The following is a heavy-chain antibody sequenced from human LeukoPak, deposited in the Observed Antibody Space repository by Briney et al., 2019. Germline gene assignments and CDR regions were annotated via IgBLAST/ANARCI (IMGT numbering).Heavy chain of an antibody. V-gene: IGHV4-34*01. J-gene: IGHJ4*02. CDR2: INHSGST. CDR3: ARGPTSFLTGYYYYFDY. Sequence: SETLSLTCAVYGGSFSGYYWSWIRQPPGKGLEWIGEINHSGSTNYNPSLKSRVTISVDTSKNQFSLKLSSVTAADTAVYYCARGPTSFLTGYYYYFDYWGQGTLVTVSS. CDR1: GGSFSGYY. D-gene: IGHD3-9*01.